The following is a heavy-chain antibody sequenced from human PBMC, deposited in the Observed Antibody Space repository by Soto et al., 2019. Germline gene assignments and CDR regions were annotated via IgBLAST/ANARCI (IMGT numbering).Heavy chain of an antibody. CDR1: GYTSADFG. D-gene: IGHD2-15*01. Sequence: ASVKVSCKASGYTSADFGISWVRQAPGQGLEWMGWVSGNNGASNPAPKVQGRITMTLDTSTGVSYMALRSLRSDDTAIYYCARQVHPGYSSDWGPGTQVTVSS. V-gene: IGHV1-18*04. CDR2: VSGNNGAS. CDR3: ARQVHPGYSSD. J-gene: IGHJ4*02.